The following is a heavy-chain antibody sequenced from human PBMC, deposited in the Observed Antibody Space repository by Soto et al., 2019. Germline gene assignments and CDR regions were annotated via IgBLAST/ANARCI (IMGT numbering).Heavy chain of an antibody. D-gene: IGHD2-2*01. CDR3: AKDPSGGIVVVPAAIGPYYYGMDV. CDR1: GFTFSSYA. CDR2: ISGSGGST. J-gene: IGHJ6*02. Sequence: GGSLRLSCAASGFTFSSYAMSWVRQAPGKGLEWVSAISGSGGSTYYADSVKGRFTISRDNSKNTLYLQMNSLRAEDTAVYYCAKDPSGGIVVVPAAIGPYYYGMDVWGQGTTVTVS. V-gene: IGHV3-23*01.